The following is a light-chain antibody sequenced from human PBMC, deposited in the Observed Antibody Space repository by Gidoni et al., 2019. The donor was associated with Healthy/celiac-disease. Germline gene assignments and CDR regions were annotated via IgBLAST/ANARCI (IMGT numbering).Light chain of an antibody. CDR3: SSYTSSSDWV. Sequence: QSALTPPASVSVSPGQSITISCTGTSSDVGGYNYVSWYQQHPGKAPKLMMYDVSNRPSGGSNRFSGAKSGNTASLTIAGLQAEDEADYYCSSYTSSSDWVFGGGTKLTVL. V-gene: IGLV2-14*01. CDR1: SSDVGGYNY. J-gene: IGLJ3*02. CDR2: DVS.